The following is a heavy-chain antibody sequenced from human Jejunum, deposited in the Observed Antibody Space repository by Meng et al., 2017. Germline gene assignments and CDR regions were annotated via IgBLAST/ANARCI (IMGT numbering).Heavy chain of an antibody. CDR2: INSDGSST. D-gene: IGHD6-13*01. V-gene: IGHV3-74*01. CDR1: GFTFINYW. CDR3: VRPDSSIHWSFLDS. J-gene: IGHJ4*02. Sequence: VVWAGGGLVQPGGSLRLSCAAAGFTFINYWMHWVRQAPGKGLVWVSRINSDGSSTNYADSVKGRFTISRDNAKNTLFLQMNSLRAEDTAVYYCVRPDSSIHWSFLDSWGQGALVTVSS.